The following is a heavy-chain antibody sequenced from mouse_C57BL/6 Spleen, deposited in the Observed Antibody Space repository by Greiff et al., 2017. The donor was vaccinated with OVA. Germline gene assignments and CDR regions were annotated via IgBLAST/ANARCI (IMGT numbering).Heavy chain of an antibody. CDR2: ISSGGSYT. D-gene: IGHD1-1*01. J-gene: IGHJ4*01. CDR3: ARLTTVVAKAMDY. V-gene: IGHV5-6*01. Sequence: EVMLVESGGDLVKPGGSLKLSCAASGFTFSSYGMSWVRQTPDKRLEWVATISSGGSYTYYPDSVKGRFTISRDNAKNTPYLQMNSLKSEDTAMYYCARLTTVVAKAMDYWGQGTSVTVSS. CDR1: GFTFSSYG.